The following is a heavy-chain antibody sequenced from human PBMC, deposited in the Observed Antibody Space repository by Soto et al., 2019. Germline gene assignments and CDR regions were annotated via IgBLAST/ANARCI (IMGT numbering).Heavy chain of an antibody. CDR2: IYYSGST. D-gene: IGHD3-10*01. V-gene: IGHV4-31*03. Sequence: NPSETLSLTCTVSGGSISGGGYYWSWIRQHPGKGLEWIGYIYYSGSTYYNPSLKSRVTISVDTSKNQFSLKLSSVTAADTAVYYCARDFNPYYYGSGSYYTPSFHYYGMDVWGQGTTVTVSS. J-gene: IGHJ6*02. CDR1: GGSISGGGYY. CDR3: ARDFNPYYYGSGSYYTPSFHYYGMDV.